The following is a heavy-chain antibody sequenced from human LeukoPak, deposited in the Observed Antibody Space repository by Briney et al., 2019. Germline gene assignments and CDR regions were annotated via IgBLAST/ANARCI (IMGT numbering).Heavy chain of an antibody. J-gene: IGHJ4*02. CDR2: IKQDGSKK. D-gene: IGHD2-2*02. CDR3: ARGKYCTSTSCYNPVDYFEY. Sequence: PGGSLRLSCVASGFPFSSYWMTWVRQAPGKGLEWVANIKQDGSKKSYVDSVKGRFTISRDNAKNSLYLQMNSLRAEDTAVYYCARGKYCTSTSCYNPVDYFEYWGQGTLVTVSS. CDR1: GFPFSSYW. V-gene: IGHV3-7*03.